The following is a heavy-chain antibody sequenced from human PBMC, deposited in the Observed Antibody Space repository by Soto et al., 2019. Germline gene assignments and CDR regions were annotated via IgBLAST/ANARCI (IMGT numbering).Heavy chain of an antibody. D-gene: IGHD5-12*01. CDR3: ARKGYIGNFAMDV. Sequence: ASVKVSCKASGYTFKSYDVMWVRKAPGQGLEWMGWISGHTGKADYAENFQGRVIMTTDTSTATASMDLRGLRSDDTAVYSCARKGYIGNFAMDVWAQGATVTVSS. CDR1: GYTFKSYD. V-gene: IGHV1-18*04. CDR2: ISGHTGKA. J-gene: IGHJ6*02.